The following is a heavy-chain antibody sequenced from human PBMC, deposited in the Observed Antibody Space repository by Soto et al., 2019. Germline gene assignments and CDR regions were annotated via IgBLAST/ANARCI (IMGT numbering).Heavy chain of an antibody. CDR1: GGTFSSYA. CDR3: ARDESRGYCSGGSCYSFY. V-gene: IGHV1-69*13. D-gene: IGHD2-15*01. J-gene: IGHJ4*02. Sequence: GASVKVSCKASGGTFSSYAISWVRQAPGQGLEWMGGIIPIFGTANYAQKFQGRVTITADESTSTAYMELSSLRSEDTAVYYCARDESRGYCSGGSCYSFYWGQGTLVTVSS. CDR2: IIPIFGTA.